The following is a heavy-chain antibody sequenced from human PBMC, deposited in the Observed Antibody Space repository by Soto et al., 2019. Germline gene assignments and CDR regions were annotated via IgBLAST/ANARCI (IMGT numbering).Heavy chain of an antibody. Sequence: ASVKVSCKASGYTFTGYYMHWVRQAPGQGLEWMGWINPNSGGTNYAQKFQRRVTMTRDTSISTSYMELSRLRSDDTAVYYCARGVGATNYFDYWGQGTLVTVSS. V-gene: IGHV1-2*02. CDR3: ARGVGATNYFDY. J-gene: IGHJ4*02. D-gene: IGHD1-26*01. CDR1: GYTFTGYY. CDR2: INPNSGGT.